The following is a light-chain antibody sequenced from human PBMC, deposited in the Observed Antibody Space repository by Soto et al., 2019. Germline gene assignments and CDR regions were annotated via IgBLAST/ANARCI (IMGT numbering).Light chain of an antibody. CDR2: GAS. CDR3: QQYNNWPLT. CDR1: QSVSSD. J-gene: IGKJ5*01. Sequence: EIVMTQSPATLSVSPGERATLSCRASQSVSSDLAWYQQKPGQAPRLLIYGASTRATGIPARFSGSGSGTEFTITISSLQSGDFVIYYCQQYNNWPLTFGQETRLEIK. V-gene: IGKV3-15*01.